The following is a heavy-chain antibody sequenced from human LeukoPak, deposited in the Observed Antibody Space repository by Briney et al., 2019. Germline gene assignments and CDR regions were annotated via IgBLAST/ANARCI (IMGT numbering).Heavy chain of an antibody. Sequence: SVKVSCKASGGTFSSYAISWVRQAPGQGLEWMGRIIPILGTANYAQKFQGRVTITTDESTSTAYMELSSLRSEDTAVYYCASEVTGNYGDYVSYYYYYMDVWGKGTTVTVSS. CDR3: ASEVTGNYGDYVSYYYYYMDV. CDR2: IIPILGTA. J-gene: IGHJ6*03. CDR1: GGTFSSYA. D-gene: IGHD4-17*01. V-gene: IGHV1-69*11.